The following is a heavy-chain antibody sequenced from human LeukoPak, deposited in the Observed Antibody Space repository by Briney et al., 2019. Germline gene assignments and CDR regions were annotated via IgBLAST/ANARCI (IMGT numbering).Heavy chain of an antibody. J-gene: IGHJ4*02. CDR3: ARDKRHSYGRYFDP. Sequence: PSETLSLTCTVSGDSISTYHWNWIRKPPGKGLEWIGYMQSTGNSNYNPSLKNRVNIFVDMSKSHFVLNLRSVTAADTAVYYCARDKRHSYGRYFDPWGQGMLVTVSS. CDR2: MQSTGNS. CDR1: GDSISTYH. V-gene: IGHV4-59*01. D-gene: IGHD5-18*01.